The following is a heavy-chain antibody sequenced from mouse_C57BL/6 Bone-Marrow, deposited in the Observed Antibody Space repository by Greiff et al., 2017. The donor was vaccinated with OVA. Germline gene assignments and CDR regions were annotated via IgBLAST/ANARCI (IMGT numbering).Heavy chain of an antibody. V-gene: IGHV1-81*01. CDR3: ARSEGGVGLYFDY. D-gene: IGHD3-1*01. Sequence: QVQLKESGAELARPGASVKLSCKASGYTFTSYGISWVKQRTGQGLEWIGEIYPRSGNTYYNEKFKGKATLTADKSSSTAYMELRSLTSEDSAVYFCARSEGGVGLYFDYWGQGTTLTVSS. CDR1: GYTFTSYG. CDR2: IYPRSGNT. J-gene: IGHJ2*01.